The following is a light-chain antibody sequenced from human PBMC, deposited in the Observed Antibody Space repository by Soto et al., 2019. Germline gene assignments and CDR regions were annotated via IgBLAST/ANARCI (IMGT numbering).Light chain of an antibody. CDR1: SSDVGGYDY. Sequence: QSGRRPPGTVCRSTGHSITIACTGTSSDVGGYDYVSWYQHHPGKAPKLLIYEVSNRPSGVSNRYSGSKSGNTASLTISGLQADDEADYYRSSYTSSSTLSYVFATGTKVTV. CDR2: EVS. V-gene: IGLV2-14*01. CDR3: SSYTSSSTLSYV. J-gene: IGLJ1*01.